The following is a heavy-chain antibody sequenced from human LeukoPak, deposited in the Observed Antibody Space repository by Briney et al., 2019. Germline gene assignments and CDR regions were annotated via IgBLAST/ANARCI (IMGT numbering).Heavy chain of an antibody. D-gene: IGHD2-15*01. CDR2: IYYSGST. CDR1: GGSISSSSYY. V-gene: IGHV4-39*01. CDR3: ARFVVVVAAWVY. J-gene: IGHJ4*02. Sequence: SETLSLTCTVSGGSISSSSYYWGWIRQPPGKGLEWIGSIYYSGSTYYNPSLKSRVTISVDTPKNQFSLKLSSVTAADTAVYYCARFVVVVAAWVYWGQGTLVTVSS.